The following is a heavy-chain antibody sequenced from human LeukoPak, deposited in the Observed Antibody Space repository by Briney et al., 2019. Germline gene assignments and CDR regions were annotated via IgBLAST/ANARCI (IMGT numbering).Heavy chain of an antibody. CDR1: GYTFTSYA. CDR2: INTNTGNP. Sequence: ASVKVSCKASGYTFTSYAMNWVRQAPGQGLEWMGWINTNTGNPTYAQGFTGRFVFSLDTSVSTAYLQVSSLKAEDTAVYYCARGVPMVRGVMPDYWGQGTLVTVSS. CDR3: ARGVPMVRGVMPDY. J-gene: IGHJ4*02. D-gene: IGHD3-10*01. V-gene: IGHV7-4-1*02.